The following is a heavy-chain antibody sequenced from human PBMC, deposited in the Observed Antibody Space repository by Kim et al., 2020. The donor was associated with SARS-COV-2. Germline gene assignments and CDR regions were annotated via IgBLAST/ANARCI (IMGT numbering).Heavy chain of an antibody. V-gene: IGHV3-9*01. D-gene: IGHD6-6*01. CDR1: GFTFGDYA. Sequence: GGSLRLSCAASGFTFGDYAMHWVRQAPGKGLEWVSGISWNSGSIGYADSVKGRFTISRDNAKNSLYLQMNSLRAEDTALYYCAKDIFAARPSYYYYGMDVWGQGTTVTVSS. CDR2: ISWNSGSI. CDR3: AKDIFAARPSYYYYGMDV. J-gene: IGHJ6*02.